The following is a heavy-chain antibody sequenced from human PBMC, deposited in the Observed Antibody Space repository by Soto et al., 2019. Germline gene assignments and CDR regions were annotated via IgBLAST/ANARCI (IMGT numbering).Heavy chain of an antibody. V-gene: IGHV3-53*01. CDR2: IYSTGTT. CDR3: AKDGRGSGSHYNSFGY. J-gene: IGHJ4*02. CDR1: GFTVGNNY. D-gene: IGHD3-10*01. Sequence: EVQLVESGGGLIQPGGSLTLSCAASGFTVGNNYMSWVRQAPGKGLEWVSLIYSTGTTKYADSVKGRFTVSRDNAKNTLYLQTNRLRAEDTVMYYCAKDGRGSGSHYNSFGYWGQGTVVTGSS.